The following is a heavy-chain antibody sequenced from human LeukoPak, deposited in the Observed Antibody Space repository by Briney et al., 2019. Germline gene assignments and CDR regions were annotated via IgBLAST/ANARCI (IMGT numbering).Heavy chain of an antibody. D-gene: IGHD3-10*01. CDR1: GYNFTSYW. V-gene: IGHV5-51*01. Sequence: GESLKISCKGFGYNFTSYWIGWVRQMPGKGLEWMGIIYSDGSNTRYSPSLQGQVTFPDDKPINTAYLQWSSLKASDTATYYCARQLVTLVRGIIIEDLDYWGQGTLVTVSS. CDR3: ARQLVTLVRGIIIEDLDY. J-gene: IGHJ4*02. CDR2: IYSDGSNT.